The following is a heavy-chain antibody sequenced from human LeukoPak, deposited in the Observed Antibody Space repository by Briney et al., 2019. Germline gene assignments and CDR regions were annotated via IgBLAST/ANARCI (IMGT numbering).Heavy chain of an antibody. V-gene: IGHV3-23*01. CDR2: ISGSGGST. CDR3: AKVPGGFYYDSSGYYYAYFQH. Sequence: GGSLRLSCAASGFTFSNYAMSWVRQAPGKGLEWASAISGSGGSTYNADSVKGRFTISRDNSKNTLYLQMNSLRAEDTAVYYCAKVPGGFYYDSSGYYYAYFQHWGQGTLVTVSS. CDR1: GFTFSNYA. J-gene: IGHJ1*01. D-gene: IGHD3-22*01.